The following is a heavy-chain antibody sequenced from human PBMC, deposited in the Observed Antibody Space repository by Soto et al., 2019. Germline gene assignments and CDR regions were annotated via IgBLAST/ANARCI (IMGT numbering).Heavy chain of an antibody. CDR3: ARGGYYDSSGSRNYHYYGMNV. CDR1: GYTFTNYG. V-gene: IGHV1-18*01. Sequence: ASVKVSCKASGYTFTNYGICWVRQAPGQGLEWMGWISAYRGNTNYAQKVQGRVSMSTDTSTNTAYMELRSLRSDDTAMYYCARGGYYDSSGSRNYHYYGMNVWGQGTTVTVSS. CDR2: ISAYRGNT. D-gene: IGHD3-22*01. J-gene: IGHJ6*02.